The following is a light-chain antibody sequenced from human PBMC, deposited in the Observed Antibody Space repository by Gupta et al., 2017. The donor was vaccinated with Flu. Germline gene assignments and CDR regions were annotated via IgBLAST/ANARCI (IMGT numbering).Light chain of an antibody. CDR3: QHYNSYSCT. J-gene: IGKJ2*02. Sequence: DIQMTQSHSTLSASVGDRVTITCRASQSISDWLAWYQQKPGKAPKLLIYKASTLESGVPSRISGSGSGTEFTLTINSLQPDDFATYYCQHYNSYSCTFGQGTKLEI. CDR1: QSISDW. V-gene: IGKV1-5*03. CDR2: KAS.